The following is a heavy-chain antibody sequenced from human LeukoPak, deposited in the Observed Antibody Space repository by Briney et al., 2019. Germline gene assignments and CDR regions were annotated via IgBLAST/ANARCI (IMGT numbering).Heavy chain of an antibody. CDR1: GFTFTSYY. Sequence: GGSLRLSCVASGFTFTSYYMHWVRQAPGQGLEWMGIINPSGGSTSYAQKFQGRVTMTRDTSTSTVYMELSSLRSEDTAVYYCARYLFGEFDYWGQGTLVTVSS. D-gene: IGHD3-10*01. CDR3: ARYLFGEFDY. CDR2: INPSGGST. V-gene: IGHV1-46*01. J-gene: IGHJ4*02.